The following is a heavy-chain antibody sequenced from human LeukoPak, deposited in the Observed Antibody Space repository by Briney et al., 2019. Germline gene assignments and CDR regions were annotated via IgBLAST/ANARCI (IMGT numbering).Heavy chain of an antibody. CDR3: ARASITMIVVANVGWFDP. Sequence: SETLSLTCTVSGGSISSGGYYWSWIRQHPGKGLEWIGYIYYSGSTYYNPSLKSRVTISVDTSKNQSSLKLSSVTAADTAVYYCARASITMIVVANVGWFDPWGQGTLVIVSS. J-gene: IGHJ5*02. D-gene: IGHD3-22*01. V-gene: IGHV4-31*03. CDR2: IYYSGST. CDR1: GGSISSGGYY.